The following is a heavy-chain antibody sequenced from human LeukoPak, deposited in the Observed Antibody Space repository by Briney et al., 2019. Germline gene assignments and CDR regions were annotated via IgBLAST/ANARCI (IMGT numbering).Heavy chain of an antibody. CDR3: ARGDIVGATRATDY. Sequence: GGSLRLSCAASGFTFSSYSMSWVRQAPGKGLEWVSGISSSGGGTFYADSVKGRFTISRDNSKNSLTLQMDSLRAEDTAVYYCARGDIVGATRATDYWGQGTLVTVSS. V-gene: IGHV3-23*01. J-gene: IGHJ4*02. D-gene: IGHD1-26*01. CDR1: GFTFSSYS. CDR2: ISSSGGGT.